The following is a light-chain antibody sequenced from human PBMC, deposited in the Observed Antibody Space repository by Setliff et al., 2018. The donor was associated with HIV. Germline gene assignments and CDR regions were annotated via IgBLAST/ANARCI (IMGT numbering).Light chain of an antibody. CDR1: SSNIGVGYD. CDR2: ANS. CDR3: QSYDSSLSGFV. V-gene: IGLV1-40*01. J-gene: IGLJ1*01. Sequence: QSVLTQPPSVSGAPGQRVTISCTGSSSNIGVGYDVHWYQHLPGTAPKLLISANSNRPSGVPDRFSGSKSGTSASLAITGLQAEDEAYYYCQSYDSSLSGFVFGTGTRSPS.